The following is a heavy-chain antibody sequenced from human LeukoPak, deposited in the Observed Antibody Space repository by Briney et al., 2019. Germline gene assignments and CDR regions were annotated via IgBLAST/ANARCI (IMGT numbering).Heavy chain of an antibody. CDR2: ISRSSSTI. J-gene: IGHJ5*01. CDR3: ARVADSSGWYLPTDS. D-gene: IGHD6-19*01. V-gene: IGHV3-48*01. Sequence: GGSLRLSCAASGFSFSSYSMNWVRQAPGKGLEWVSYISRSSSTIYYADSVKGRFTISRDNAQNSLYLQMNSLRAEDTALYYCARVADSSGWYLPTDSWGQGTLVTVSS. CDR1: GFSFSSYS.